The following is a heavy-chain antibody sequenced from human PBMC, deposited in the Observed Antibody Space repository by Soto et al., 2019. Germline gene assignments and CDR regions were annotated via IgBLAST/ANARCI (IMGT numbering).Heavy chain of an antibody. CDR3: TRDTYYGMDL. J-gene: IGHJ6*02. CDR2: ISSSTSHT. Sequence: GGSLSLSCAVSGFTFSDYYMTWIRQAPGKGLEWVSYISSSTSHTNYADSVKGRFTISRDNAKNSLFLQMNSLRADDTSIYYCTRDTYYGMDLWGQGTTVTVSS. CDR1: GFTFSDYY. V-gene: IGHV3-11*06.